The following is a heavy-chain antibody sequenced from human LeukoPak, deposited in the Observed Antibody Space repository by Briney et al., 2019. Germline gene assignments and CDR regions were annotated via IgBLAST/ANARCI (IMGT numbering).Heavy chain of an antibody. J-gene: IGHJ3*02. CDR2: IYESGST. V-gene: IGHV4-39*01. D-gene: IGHD6-13*01. CDR3: VRGDISWNAFDI. Sequence: SETLSLTCTVSGGSISSSSYYWAWIRQPPGKGLEWIGSIYESGSTYYNASLKSRVTIFVDTSKKQFSLKLSSVTAADTAVHYCVRGDISWNAFDIWGQGTMVTVSS. CDR1: GGSISSSSYY.